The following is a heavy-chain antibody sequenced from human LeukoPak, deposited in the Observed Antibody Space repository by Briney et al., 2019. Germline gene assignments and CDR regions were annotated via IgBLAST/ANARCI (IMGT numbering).Heavy chain of an antibody. J-gene: IGHJ6*03. CDR1: GFIFDDYA. CDR3: AKVAGRAFGEVIVSRARYYMDV. CDR2: ISWNGGTT. Sequence: GGSLRLSCAASGFIFDDYAMHWVRQVPGKGLEWVSLISWNGGTTSYADSVKGRFTISRDNSKNTLYLRMNNLRAEDTAVYYCAKVAGRAFGEVIVSRARYYMDVWGKGTTVTVSS. D-gene: IGHD3-16*02. V-gene: IGHV3-43D*03.